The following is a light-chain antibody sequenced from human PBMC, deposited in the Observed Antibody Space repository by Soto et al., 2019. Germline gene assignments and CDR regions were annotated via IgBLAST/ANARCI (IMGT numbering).Light chain of an antibody. V-gene: IGLV2-14*01. J-gene: IGLJ1*01. CDR2: DVS. CDR3: SSFTSRHTYV. Sequence: QSALTQPASVSGSPGQSTTISCTGTSSDIGGYNYVSWYQQLPGEAPILIIYDVSDRPSGVSTRFSGSKSGNTASLTISGLQAEDEGDYYCSSFTSRHTYVFGTGTKVTVL. CDR1: SSDIGGYNY.